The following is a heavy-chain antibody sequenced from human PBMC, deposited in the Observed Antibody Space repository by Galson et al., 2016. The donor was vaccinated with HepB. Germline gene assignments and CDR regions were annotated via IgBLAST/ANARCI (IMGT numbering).Heavy chain of an antibody. CDR2: TSGYNGYT. CDR1: GYTFTSYG. V-gene: IGHV1-18*04. J-gene: IGHJ4*02. CDR3: ARSDGGYFDY. D-gene: IGHD3-16*01. Sequence: SVKVSCKASGYTFTSYGISWVRQAPGQGLEWMGWTSGYNGYTNYARNLQDRLTITTSTNTAYMELRSLRRDDTAFYYCARSDGGYFDYWGQGPLVTVSS.